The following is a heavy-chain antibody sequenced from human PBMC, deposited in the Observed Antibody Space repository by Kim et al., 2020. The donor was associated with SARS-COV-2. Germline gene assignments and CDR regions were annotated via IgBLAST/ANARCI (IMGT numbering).Heavy chain of an antibody. J-gene: IGHJ4*02. Sequence: GGSLRLSCAASGLTFSTYDMHWVRQAPGKGLEWVAVVWHDGNNKDYADFVKGRFTISRDNSKNTLYLQMNSLRADDTAVYYCARVPLGEFHFDYWGQGTLVTVSS. CDR2: VWHDGNNK. CDR3: ARVPLGEFHFDY. D-gene: IGHD3-10*01. V-gene: IGHV3-33*01. CDR1: GLTFSTYD.